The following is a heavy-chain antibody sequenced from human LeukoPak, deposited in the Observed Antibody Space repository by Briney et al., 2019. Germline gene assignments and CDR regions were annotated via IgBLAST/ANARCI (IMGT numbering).Heavy chain of an antibody. Sequence: GGSLRLSCAASGFTFSDYYMSWIRQAPGKGLEWVSYISSSGSTIYYADSVKGRFTISRDNAKNSLYLQMNSLRAEDTAVYYCAREGKGYCSSTSCFPPDYWGQGTLVTVSS. J-gene: IGHJ4*02. CDR2: ISSSGSTI. D-gene: IGHD2-2*01. CDR1: GFTFSDYY. V-gene: IGHV3-11*01. CDR3: AREGKGYCSSTSCFPPDY.